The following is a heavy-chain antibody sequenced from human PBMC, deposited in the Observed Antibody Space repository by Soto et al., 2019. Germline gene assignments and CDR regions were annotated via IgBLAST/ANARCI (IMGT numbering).Heavy chain of an antibody. CDR1: GYTFTSYG. D-gene: IGHD3-3*01. J-gene: IGHJ6*02. Sequence: ASVKVSCKASGYTFTSYGISWVRQAPGQGLEWMGWISAYNGNTNYAQKLQGRVTMTTDTSTSTAYMELRSLRSDDTAVYYCARDITIFGGGGYYYYGMDVWGQGTTVTVS. CDR3: ARDITIFGGGGYYYYGMDV. V-gene: IGHV1-18*04. CDR2: ISAYNGNT.